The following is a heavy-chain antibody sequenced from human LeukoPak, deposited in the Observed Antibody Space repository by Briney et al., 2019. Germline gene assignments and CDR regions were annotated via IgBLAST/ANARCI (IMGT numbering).Heavy chain of an antibody. V-gene: IGHV1-2*06. D-gene: IGHD1-26*01. CDR2: INPNSGGT. Sequence: SVKVSCKASGYTFTGYYMHWVRQAPGQGLEWMGRINPNSGGTNYAQKFQGRVTMTRDTSISTAYMELSRLRSDDTAVYYCARDGGPSMGYSGSYDDDYWGQGTLVTVSS. CDR3: ARDGGPSMGYSGSYDDDY. CDR1: GYTFTGYY. J-gene: IGHJ4*02.